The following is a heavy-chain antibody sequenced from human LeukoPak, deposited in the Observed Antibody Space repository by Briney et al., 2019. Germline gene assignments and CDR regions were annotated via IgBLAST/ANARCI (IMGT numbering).Heavy chain of an antibody. CDR3: GKSDIILVYQPGSWSDP. D-gene: IGHD2-8*01. CDR2: ISCSGGST. V-gene: IGHV3-23*01. Sequence: GGSLRLSCAASGFSFSSYAMTWVRQAPGKGLEWVSAISCSGGSTYYADSVKGRFTISRDNSKNTLFLQMNSLRAEDTAVYYCGKSDIILVYQPGSWSDPWGQGTLVTVSS. CDR1: GFSFSSYA. J-gene: IGHJ5*02.